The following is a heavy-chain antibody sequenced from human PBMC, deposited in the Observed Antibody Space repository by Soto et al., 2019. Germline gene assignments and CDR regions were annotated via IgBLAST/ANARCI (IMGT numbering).Heavy chain of an antibody. D-gene: IGHD3-10*01. V-gene: IGHV1-2*02. J-gene: IGHJ5*02. CDR3: ARDKLVRGVIGRFDP. CDR2: INPNSGGT. CDR1: GYTFTGYY. Sequence: QVQLVQSGAEVKKPGASVKVSCKASGYTFTGYYMHWVRQAPGQGLEWMGWINPNSGGTNYAQKFQGRVTMTRDTSISTAYMELSRLRSDDKAVYYCARDKLVRGVIGRFDPWGQGTLVTVSS.